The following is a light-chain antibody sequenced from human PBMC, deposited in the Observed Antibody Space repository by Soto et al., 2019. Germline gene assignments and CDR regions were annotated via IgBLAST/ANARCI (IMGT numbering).Light chain of an antibody. J-gene: IGKJ1*01. CDR1: QSLIHSDGDTY. Sequence: DVVMTQSPLSLPVTLGQPASISCRSSQSLIHSDGDTYLNWFQQRPGQSPRRLIYKVSDRDSGVPDRFSGIGSGTAFTLKISRVEAEDVGIYYCMQGTHWPWTFGQGTEVEIK. V-gene: IGKV2-30*02. CDR3: MQGTHWPWT. CDR2: KVS.